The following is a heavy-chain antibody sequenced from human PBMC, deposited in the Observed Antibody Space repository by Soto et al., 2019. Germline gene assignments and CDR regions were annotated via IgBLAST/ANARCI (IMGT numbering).Heavy chain of an antibody. V-gene: IGHV3-33*01. CDR3: ARDLLGYCSSTSCYAVYYGMDV. CDR2: IWYDGSNK. CDR1: GFTFSSYG. J-gene: IGHJ6*02. D-gene: IGHD2-2*01. Sequence: GGSLRLSCAASGFTFSSYGMHWVRQAPGKGLEWVAVIWYDGSNKYYADSVKGRFTISRDNSKNTLYLQMNSLRAEDTAVYYCARDLLGYCSSTSCYAVYYGMDVWGQGTTVTVSS.